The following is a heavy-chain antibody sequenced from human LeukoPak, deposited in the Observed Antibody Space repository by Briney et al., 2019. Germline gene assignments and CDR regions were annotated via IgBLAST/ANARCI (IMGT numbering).Heavy chain of an antibody. V-gene: IGHV4-30-2*01. J-gene: IGHJ1*01. CDR2: IYHSGST. D-gene: IGHD3-22*01. CDR1: GGAISSGGYY. Sequence: SETLSLTCTVSGGAISSGGYYWSWIRQPPGKGLDWIGYIYHSGSTYYNPSLKSRVTISVDRSKNQFSLKLSSVTAADTAVYYCARDLWTMIVPQNDLQHWGQGTLVTVSS. CDR3: ARDLWTMIVPQNDLQH.